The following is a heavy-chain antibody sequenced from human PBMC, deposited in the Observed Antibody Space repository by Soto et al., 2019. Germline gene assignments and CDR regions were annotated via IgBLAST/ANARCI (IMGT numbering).Heavy chain of an antibody. V-gene: IGHV3-21*01. CDR2: IGTSPSYI. Sequence: GGSLRLSCAASGFTFSSYTMNWVRQAPGRGLEWVSSIGTSPSYIYYADSVKGRFTISRDNAKNSLFLQMNSLRADDTAVYYCARDSVRDYLYYYYGTDVWGQGTTVTVSS. CDR3: ARDSVRDYLYYYYGTDV. J-gene: IGHJ6*02. D-gene: IGHD4-17*01. CDR1: GFTFSSYT.